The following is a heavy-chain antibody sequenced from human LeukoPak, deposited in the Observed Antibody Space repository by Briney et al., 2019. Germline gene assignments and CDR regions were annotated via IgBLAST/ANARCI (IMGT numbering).Heavy chain of an antibody. CDR2: ISGSGGST. CDR1: GFTFSSYA. D-gene: IGHD2-21*02. V-gene: IGHV3-23*01. J-gene: IGHJ4*02. Sequence: PGGSLRLSCAPSGFTFSSYAMSWVRQAPGKGLEWVSGISGSGGSTYYADSVKGRFTISRDNSKNTLYLQMNSLRAEDTAVYYCANSFSRTALYYFDYWGQGTLVTVSS. CDR3: ANSFSRTALYYFDY.